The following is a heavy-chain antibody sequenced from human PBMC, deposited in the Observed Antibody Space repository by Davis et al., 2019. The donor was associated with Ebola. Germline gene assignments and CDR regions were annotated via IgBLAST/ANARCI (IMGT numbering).Heavy chain of an antibody. CDR1: GYTFTSYA. CDR2: INAGNDNT. V-gene: IGHV1-3*01. J-gene: IGHJ5*02. CDR3: ARELTYYDSSYNWFDP. D-gene: IGHD3-3*01. Sequence: ASVKVSCKASGYTFTSYAMHWVRQAPGQRLEWMGWINAGNDNTKYSQKFQGRVTITRDTSASTAYMELSSLRSEDTAVYYCARELTYYDSSYNWFDPWGQGTLVTVSS.